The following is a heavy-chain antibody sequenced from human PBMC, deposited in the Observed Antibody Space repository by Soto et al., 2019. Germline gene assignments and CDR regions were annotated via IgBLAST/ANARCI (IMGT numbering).Heavy chain of an antibody. CDR2: IDPSDSYT. CDR1: GYSFTSYW. D-gene: IGHD6-19*01. V-gene: IGHV5-10-1*03. CDR3: ARGDIAVAYAWYFDL. J-gene: IGHJ2*01. Sequence: EVQLVQSGAEVKKPGESLRISCKGSGYSFTSYWISWVRQMPGKGLEWMGRIDPSDSYTNYSPSFQGHVTISADKSISTAYLQWSSLKASDPAMYYCARGDIAVAYAWYFDLWGRGTLVTVSS.